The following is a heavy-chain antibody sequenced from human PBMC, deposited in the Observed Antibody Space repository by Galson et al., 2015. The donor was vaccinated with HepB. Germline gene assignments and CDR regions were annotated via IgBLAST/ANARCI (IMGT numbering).Heavy chain of an antibody. CDR3: AREPWGCYYNNLGYGMDV. D-gene: IGHD3-10*01. Sequence: SLRLSCAASGFTFSDYYMSWIRQAPGKGLEWVSYISSSSSYINYADSMKGRFTISRDNAKNSLYLQMNSLRAEDTAVYYCAREPWGCYYNNLGYGMDVWGKGTTVTVSS. J-gene: IGHJ6*04. CDR2: ISSSSSYI. V-gene: IGHV3-11*06. CDR1: GFTFSDYY.